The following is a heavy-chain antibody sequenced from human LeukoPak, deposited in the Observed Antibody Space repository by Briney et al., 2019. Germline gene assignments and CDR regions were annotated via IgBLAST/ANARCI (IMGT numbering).Heavy chain of an antibody. CDR1: GGTFSSYA. CDR3: ARTQAYCGGDCYSADY. J-gene: IGHJ4*02. D-gene: IGHD2-21*02. Sequence: SVKVSCKASGGTFSSYAISWVRQAPGQGLGWMGGIIPIFGTANYAQKFQGRVTITMDESTSTAYMELSSLRSEDTAVYYCARTQAYCGGDCYSADYWGQGTLVTVSS. CDR2: IIPIFGTA. V-gene: IGHV1-69*05.